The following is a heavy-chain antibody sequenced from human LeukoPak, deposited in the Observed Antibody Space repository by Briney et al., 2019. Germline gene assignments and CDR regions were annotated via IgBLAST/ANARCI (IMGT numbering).Heavy chain of an antibody. CDR2: IKHDGSEK. CDR3: AAIHRDY. CDR1: GFTFSSYA. Sequence: GGSLRLSCAASGFTFSSYAMSWVRQAPGNGLEWVATIKHDGSEKYYVDSVKGRFTISRDNAKTSLFLQLNSLRAEDTAVYYCAAIHRDYWGQGTLVTVSS. V-gene: IGHV3-7*03. J-gene: IGHJ4*02.